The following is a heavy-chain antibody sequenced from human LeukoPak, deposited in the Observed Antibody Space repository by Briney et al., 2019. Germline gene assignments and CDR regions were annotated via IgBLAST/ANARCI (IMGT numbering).Heavy chain of an antibody. Sequence: SQTLSLTCAISGDSVSNKSAAWTWIRQTPSRGLEWLGRTYYRSEWFTEYAVSVKSRITTNPDTSKNQFSLHMNSVTPEDTALYYCARDARATGDHFDFWGQGTLVTVSS. V-gene: IGHV6-1*01. CDR2: TYYRSEWFT. CDR3: ARDARATGDHFDF. CDR1: GDSVSNKSAA. J-gene: IGHJ4*02. D-gene: IGHD7-27*01.